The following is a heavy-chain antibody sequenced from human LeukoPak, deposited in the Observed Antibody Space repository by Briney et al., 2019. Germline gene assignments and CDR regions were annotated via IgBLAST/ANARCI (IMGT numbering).Heavy chain of an antibody. CDR2: IYHSGST. D-gene: IGHD6-13*01. Sequence: SETLSLTCTVSGGSISSGGYYWSWIRQPPGKGLEWIGYIYHSGSTYYNPSLKSRVTISVDRSKNQFSLKLSSVTAADTAVYYCARVGFEQLVRGYFDYWGQGTLVTVSS. V-gene: IGHV4-30-2*01. CDR3: ARVGFEQLVRGYFDY. J-gene: IGHJ4*02. CDR1: GGSISSGGYY.